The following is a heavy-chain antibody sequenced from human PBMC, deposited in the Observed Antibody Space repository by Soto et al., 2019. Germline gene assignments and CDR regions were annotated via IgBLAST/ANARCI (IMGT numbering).Heavy chain of an antibody. CDR1: GFTFSSYA. V-gene: IGHV3-23*01. D-gene: IGHD2-15*01. CDR2: ISGSGGST. J-gene: IGHJ4*02. CDR3: AKDCGYCSGGSRYTRFAY. Sequence: GGSLRLSCAASGFTFSSYAMSWVRQAPGKGLEWVSAISGSGGSTYYADSVKGRFTISRDNSKNTLYLQMNSLRAEDTAVYYCAKDCGYCSGGSRYTRFAYWGQGSLVTVSS.